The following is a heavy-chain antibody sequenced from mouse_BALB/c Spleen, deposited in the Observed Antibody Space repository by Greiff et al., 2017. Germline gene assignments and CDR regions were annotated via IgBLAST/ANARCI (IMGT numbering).Heavy chain of an antibody. J-gene: IGHJ2*01. CDR1: GYSITSDYA. Sequence: VQLQQSGPGLVKPSQSLSLTCTVTGYSITSDYAWNWIRQFPGNKLEWMGYISYSGSTSYNPSLKSRISITRDTSKNQFFLQLNSVTTEDTATYYCARYDYDEDYWGQGTTLTVSS. CDR2: ISYSGST. D-gene: IGHD2-4*01. CDR3: ARYDYDEDY. V-gene: IGHV3-2*02.